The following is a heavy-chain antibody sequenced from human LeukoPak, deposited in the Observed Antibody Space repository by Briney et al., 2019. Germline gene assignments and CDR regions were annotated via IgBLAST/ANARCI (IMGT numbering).Heavy chain of an antibody. D-gene: IGHD1-7*01. CDR1: GFTFSSYA. Sequence: GGSLRLSCAASGFTFSSYAMHWVRQAPGKGLEWVAVISYDGSNKYYADSVKGRFTISRDNSKNTLYLQMNSLRAEDTAVYYCAKDRLELPGGFDYWGQGTLVTVSS. J-gene: IGHJ4*02. V-gene: IGHV3-30-3*01. CDR3: AKDRLELPGGFDY. CDR2: ISYDGSNK.